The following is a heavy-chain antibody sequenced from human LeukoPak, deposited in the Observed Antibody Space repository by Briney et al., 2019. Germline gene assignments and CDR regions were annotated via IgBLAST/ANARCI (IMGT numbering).Heavy chain of an antibody. CDR1: GYSISSGYY. CDR2: IYHSGST. CDR3: ASSVGATLMGEYAFDI. Sequence: PSETLSLTCTVSGYSISSGYYWGWIRQPPGKGLEWIGSIYHSGSTYYNPSLKSRVTLSVDTSKNQFSLKLSSVTAADTAVYYCASSVGATLMGEYAFDIWGQGTMVTVSS. V-gene: IGHV4-38-2*02. D-gene: IGHD1-26*01. J-gene: IGHJ3*02.